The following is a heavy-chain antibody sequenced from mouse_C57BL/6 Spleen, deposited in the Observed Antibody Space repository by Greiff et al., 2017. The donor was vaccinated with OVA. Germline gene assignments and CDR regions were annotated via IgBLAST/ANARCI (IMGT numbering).Heavy chain of an antibody. CDR3: ASIYDGWFAY. CDR2: INPNNGGT. J-gene: IGHJ3*01. D-gene: IGHD2-12*01. Sequence: EVQLQQSGPELVKPGASVKISCKASGYTFTDYYMNWVKQSHGKSLEWIGDINPNNGGTSYNQKFKGKATLTVDKSSSTAYMELRSLTSEDSAVYYCASIYDGWFAYWGQGTLVTVSA. V-gene: IGHV1-26*01. CDR1: GYTFTDYY.